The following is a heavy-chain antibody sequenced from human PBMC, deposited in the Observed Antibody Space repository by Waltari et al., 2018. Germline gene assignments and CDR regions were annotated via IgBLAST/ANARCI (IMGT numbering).Heavy chain of an antibody. CDR2: MRSCSSTR. CDR3: AREDGDIVATITSGLDY. D-gene: IGHD5-12*01. CDR1: GFTFCSSS. J-gene: IGHJ4*02. V-gene: IGHV3-48*01. Sequence: EVQLVESGGGLVQPGGSLRLSCAASGFTFCSSSMNWVREAPGRGLEGVSYMRSCSSTRYYADSVKARFTIARDNATNALYLQMNSLRAEDTAVDYWAREDGDIVATITSGLDYWGQGTLVTVSS.